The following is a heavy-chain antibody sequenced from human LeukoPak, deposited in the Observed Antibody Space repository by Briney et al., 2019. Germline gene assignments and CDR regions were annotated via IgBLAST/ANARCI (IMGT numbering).Heavy chain of an antibody. Sequence: QTGGSLRLSCAASGSTFSNYAMSWVRQAPGKGLEWVSAITGSGGNTYYADSVKGRFTISRDNSKNTLYLQMNSLRDEDTAVYYCAKWGDFDVLTGYYVPDFWGQGTLVTVSS. J-gene: IGHJ4*02. D-gene: IGHD3-9*01. CDR3: AKWGDFDVLTGYYVPDF. CDR2: ITGSGGNT. V-gene: IGHV3-23*01. CDR1: GSTFSNYA.